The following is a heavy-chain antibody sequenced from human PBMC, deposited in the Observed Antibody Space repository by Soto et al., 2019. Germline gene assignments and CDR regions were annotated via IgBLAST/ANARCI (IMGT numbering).Heavy chain of an antibody. CDR2: INDDGSST. D-gene: IGHD1-1*01. Sequence: GGSLRLSCAASRFTFSMYWMHWVRQVPGKGPEWVSRINDDGSSTNYADSVKGRFTISRDNAKNTLYLQMNDLRAEDTAVYYCTRGPRSTSTGTGAFWGQGTLVTVSS. CDR1: RFTFSMYW. J-gene: IGHJ4*02. V-gene: IGHV3-74*01. CDR3: TRGPRSTSTGTGAF.